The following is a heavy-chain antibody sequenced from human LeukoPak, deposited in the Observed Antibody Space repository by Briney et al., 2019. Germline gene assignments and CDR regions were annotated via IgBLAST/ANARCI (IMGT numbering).Heavy chain of an antibody. CDR3: ARDPGYDSSGYFDY. Sequence: ASVKVSCKASGFTFTSYDINWVRQATGQGLEYMGWINPNSGGTNYAQKFQGRVTMTRDTSISTAYMELSRLRSDDTAVYYCARDPGYDSSGYFDYWGQGTLVTVSS. D-gene: IGHD3-22*01. CDR2: INPNSGGT. CDR1: GFTFTSYD. V-gene: IGHV1-2*02. J-gene: IGHJ4*02.